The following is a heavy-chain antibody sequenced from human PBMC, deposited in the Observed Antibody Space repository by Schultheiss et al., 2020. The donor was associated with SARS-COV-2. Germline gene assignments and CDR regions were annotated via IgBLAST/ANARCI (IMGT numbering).Heavy chain of an antibody. J-gene: IGHJ6*02. V-gene: IGHV3-74*01. CDR3: VREMHYYFYAMDV. D-gene: IGHD3/OR15-3a*01. CDR2: IKGDGEGT. CDR1: GFTFSQYW. Sequence: GGSLRLSCAASGFTFSQYWIHWVRQVPGKGLVWISRIKGDGEGTINADSVKGRFTISRDNAKNTVYLQMNNLRTEDSGVYYCVREMHYYFYAMDVWGQGATVTVSS.